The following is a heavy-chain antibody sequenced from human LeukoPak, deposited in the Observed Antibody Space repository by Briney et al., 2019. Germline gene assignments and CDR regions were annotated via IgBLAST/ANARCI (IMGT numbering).Heavy chain of an antibody. Sequence: SVKVSCKASGGTFSSYAISWVRQAPGQGLEWMGGIIPIFGTANYAQEFQGRVTITADESTSTAYMELSSLRSEDTAVYYCARVGIAAAGSNAPIQHWGQGTLVTVSS. CDR1: GGTFSSYA. D-gene: IGHD6-13*01. J-gene: IGHJ1*01. CDR2: IIPIFGTA. V-gene: IGHV1-69*13. CDR3: ARVGIAAAGSNAPIQH.